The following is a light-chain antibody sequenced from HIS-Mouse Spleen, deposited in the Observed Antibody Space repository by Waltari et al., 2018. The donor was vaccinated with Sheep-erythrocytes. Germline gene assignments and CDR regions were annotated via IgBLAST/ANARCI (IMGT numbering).Light chain of an antibody. CDR3: QQSYSTPQFT. CDR2: AES. V-gene: IGKV1-12*01. CDR1: QGSSSW. J-gene: IGKJ3*01. Sequence: DIQMTQSPSSLSASVGDRVTITCRASQGSSSWLAWYQQKPGKAPKLLIYAESSLQSGVPSRFSGSRSGTDFTLTSSSLQPEDFATYYWQQSYSTPQFTFGPGTKVDIQ.